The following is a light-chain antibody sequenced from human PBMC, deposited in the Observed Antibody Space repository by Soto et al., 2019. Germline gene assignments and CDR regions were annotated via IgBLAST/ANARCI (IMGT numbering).Light chain of an antibody. CDR1: SSDVGGYNY. CDR3: TSFTSSNTWV. Sequence: QSALAQAASVSGSPGQSITISCTGTSSDVGGYNYVSWFQQHPGKAPKLKIYEVSNRPSGVSNRFSGSKSGYTASMTISELQAEDEADYYCTSFTSSNTWVFGGGTKVTVL. V-gene: IGLV2-14*03. J-gene: IGLJ3*02. CDR2: EVS.